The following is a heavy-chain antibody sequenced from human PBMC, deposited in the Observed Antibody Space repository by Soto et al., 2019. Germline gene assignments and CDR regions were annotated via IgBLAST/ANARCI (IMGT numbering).Heavy chain of an antibody. J-gene: IGHJ6*02. D-gene: IGHD3-3*01. V-gene: IGHV4-59*01. CDR1: GGSISSYY. CDR2: IYYSGST. CDR3: ARTLTIFGVVYGMDV. Sequence: LSLTCTVSGGSISSYYWSWIRQPPGKGLEWIGYIYYSGSTNYNPSLKSRVTISVDTSKNQFSLKLSSVTAADTAVYYCARTLTIFGVVYGMDVWGQGTTVTVSS.